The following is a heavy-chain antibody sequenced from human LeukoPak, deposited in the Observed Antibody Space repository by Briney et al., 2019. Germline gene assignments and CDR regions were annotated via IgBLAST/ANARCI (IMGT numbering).Heavy chain of an antibody. Sequence: PSETLSLTCXVSGASIXXXXXXXIRQPPGKGXXXIGYIHYSGXTNCXXXLKSRVTISLDXXKNQFSLKLTSVTAADTAVYYCSRAGTGFNIPGAYWGQGTLVTVSS. CDR2: IHYSGXT. V-gene: IGHV4-59*11. D-gene: IGHD1-14*01. J-gene: IGHJ4*02. CDR3: SRAGTGFNIPGAY. CDR1: GASIXXXX.